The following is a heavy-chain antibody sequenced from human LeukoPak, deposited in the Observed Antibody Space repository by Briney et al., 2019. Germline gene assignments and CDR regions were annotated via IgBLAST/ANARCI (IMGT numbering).Heavy chain of an antibody. J-gene: IGHJ3*02. CDR1: GGSFSGYY. CDR2: INHSGST. CDR3: ARVLTYYDFLGAFDI. D-gene: IGHD3-3*01. V-gene: IGHV4-34*01. Sequence: PSETLSLTCAVYGGSFSGYYWSWIRQPPGKGLEWIGEINHSGSTNYNPSLKSRVTISVDTSKNQFSLKLSSVTAADTAVYYCARVLTYYDFLGAFDIWGQGTMVTVSS.